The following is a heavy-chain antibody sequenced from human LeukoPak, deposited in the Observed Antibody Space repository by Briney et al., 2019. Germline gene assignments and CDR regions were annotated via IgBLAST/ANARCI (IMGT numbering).Heavy chain of an antibody. CDR2: IRYAGSNK. CDR1: GFTFSSYG. CDR3: AIGRGYFDY. V-gene: IGHV3-30*02. J-gene: IGHJ4*02. Sequence: GGSLRLSCAASGFTFSSYGMHWVRQAPGKGLEWVAFIRYAGSNKYYADSVKGRFTISRDNSKNTLYLQTNSLRAEDTAVYYCAIGRGYFDYWGQGTLVTVSS.